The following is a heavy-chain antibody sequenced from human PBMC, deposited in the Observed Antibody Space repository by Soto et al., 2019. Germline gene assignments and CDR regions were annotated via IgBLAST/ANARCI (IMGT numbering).Heavy chain of an antibody. CDR3: AKGIAAAPLSAFDI. CDR2: ISAYNGNT. Sequence: ASVKVSCKASGYTFTSYGISWVRQAPGQGLEWMGWISAYNGNTNYAQKLQGRVTMTTDTSTSTTYMELRSLRSDDTAVYYCAKGIAAAPLSAFDIWGQGTMVTVS. CDR1: GYTFTSYG. J-gene: IGHJ3*02. D-gene: IGHD6-13*01. V-gene: IGHV1-18*01.